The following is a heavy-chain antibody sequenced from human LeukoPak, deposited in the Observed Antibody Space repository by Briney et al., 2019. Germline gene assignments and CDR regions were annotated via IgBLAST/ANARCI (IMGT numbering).Heavy chain of an antibody. CDR1: GFTFSSYA. CDR3: ARDAQPQYSSGSLYAEYFQH. Sequence: GGSLRLSCAASGFTFSSYAMHWVRQAPGKGLEWAGVISYDGSNKYYADSVKGRFTISRDNSKNTLYLQMNSLRAEDTAVYYCARDAQPQYSSGSLYAEYFQHWGQGTLVTVSS. CDR2: ISYDGSNK. D-gene: IGHD6-19*01. J-gene: IGHJ1*01. V-gene: IGHV3-30*04.